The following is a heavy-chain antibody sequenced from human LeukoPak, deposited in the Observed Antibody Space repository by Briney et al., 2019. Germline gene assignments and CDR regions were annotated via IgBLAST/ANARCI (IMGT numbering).Heavy chain of an antibody. CDR1: GYSISSGGYY. D-gene: IGHD6-19*01. Sequence: SETLSLTCTVSGYSISSGGYYWSWIRQHPGKGLEWIGYIYYSGSTYYNPSLKSRVTISVDTSKNQFSLKLSSVTAADTAVYYCARDGGAVAGTSNWFDPWGQGTLVTVSS. V-gene: IGHV4-31*03. CDR2: IYYSGST. J-gene: IGHJ5*02. CDR3: ARDGGAVAGTSNWFDP.